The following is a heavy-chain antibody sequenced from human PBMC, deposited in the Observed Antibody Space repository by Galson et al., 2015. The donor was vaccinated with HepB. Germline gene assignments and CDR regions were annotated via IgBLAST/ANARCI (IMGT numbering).Heavy chain of an antibody. V-gene: IGHV1-69*13. D-gene: IGHD3-22*01. CDR3: VRQYDTSGYYAY. Sequence: SVKVSCKASGYTFTSYYMHWVRQAPGQGLEWMGGIIPIFGTANYAQKLQGRVTITADEFTSTTYMELSSLRSDDTAVYYCVRQYDTSGYYAYWGQGTLVTVSS. CDR1: GYTFTSYY. J-gene: IGHJ4*02. CDR2: IIPIFGTA.